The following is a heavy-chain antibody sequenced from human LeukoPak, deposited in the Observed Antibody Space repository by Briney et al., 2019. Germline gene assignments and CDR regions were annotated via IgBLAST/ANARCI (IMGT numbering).Heavy chain of an antibody. D-gene: IGHD3-22*01. CDR3: ARASSGYSAYGMDV. Sequence: SETLSLTCTVSGGSISSYYWSWIRQHPGKGLEWIGYIYYSGSTNYNPSLKSRVTISVDTSKNQFSLKLNSVTAADTAVYYCARASSGYSAYGMDVWGQGTTVTVSS. J-gene: IGHJ6*02. V-gene: IGHV4-59*01. CDR2: IYYSGST. CDR1: GGSISSYY.